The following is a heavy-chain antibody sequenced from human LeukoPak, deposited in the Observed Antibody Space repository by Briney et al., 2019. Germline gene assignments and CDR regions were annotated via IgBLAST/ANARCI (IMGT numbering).Heavy chain of an antibody. V-gene: IGHV3-21*04. CDR2: ISSSSSYI. Sequence: GGSLRLSCAASGFTFSSYSMNWVRQAPGKGLEWVSSISSSSSYIYYADSVKGRFTISRDNAKNSLYLQMNSLRAEDTALYYCARSTRTSRKFDPWGQGTLVTVSS. D-gene: IGHD1-26*01. CDR3: ARSTRTSRKFDP. J-gene: IGHJ5*02. CDR1: GFTFSSYS.